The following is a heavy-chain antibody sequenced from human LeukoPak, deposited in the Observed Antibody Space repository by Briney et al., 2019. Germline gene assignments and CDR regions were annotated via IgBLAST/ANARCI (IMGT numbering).Heavy chain of an antibody. CDR1: GFTFSSYG. Sequence: GRSLRLSCAASGFTFSSYGMHWVRQAPGKGLEWVAVISYDGSNKYYADSVKGRFTISRDNSKNTLYLQMNSLRAEDTAVYYCAILGDYGDCGPRSRGAFDIWGQGTMVTVSS. CDR3: AILGDYGDCGPRSRGAFDI. CDR2: ISYDGSNK. D-gene: IGHD4-17*01. V-gene: IGHV3-30*03. J-gene: IGHJ3*02.